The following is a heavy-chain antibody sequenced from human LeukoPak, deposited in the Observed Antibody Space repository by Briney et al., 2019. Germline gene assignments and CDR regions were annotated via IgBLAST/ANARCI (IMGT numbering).Heavy chain of an antibody. V-gene: IGHV3-74*01. Sequence: QSGGSLRLSCAASGFTFSSYWMHWVRQAPGKGLVXVSRINSDGSSTSYADSVKGRFTISRDNAKNTLYLQMNSLRAEDTAVYYCARDHCSSTSCYVNWFDPWAREPWSPSPQ. J-gene: IGHJ5*02. CDR2: INSDGSST. CDR1: GFTFSSYW. CDR3: ARDHCSSTSCYVNWFDP. D-gene: IGHD2-2*01.